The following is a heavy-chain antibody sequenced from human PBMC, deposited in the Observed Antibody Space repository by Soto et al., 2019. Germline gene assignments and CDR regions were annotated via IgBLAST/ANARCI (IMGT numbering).Heavy chain of an antibody. Sequence: GASVKVSCKASGYTVTSYGISGVRQDPGQGLEWMGWISAYNGNTNYAQKLQGRVTMTTDTSTGTAYMELRSLRSEDTAVYYCARPGFISVFGVIAPDAFDIWGQGTMVTVSS. CDR1: GYTVTSYG. CDR3: ARPGFISVFGVIAPDAFDI. V-gene: IGHV1-18*04. D-gene: IGHD3-3*01. J-gene: IGHJ3*02. CDR2: ISAYNGNT.